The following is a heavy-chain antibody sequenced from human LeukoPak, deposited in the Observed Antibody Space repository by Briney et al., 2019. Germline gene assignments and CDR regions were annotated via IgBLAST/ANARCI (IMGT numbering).Heavy chain of an antibody. CDR1: GGSFSGYY. D-gene: IGHD3-3*01. V-gene: IGHV4-34*01. CDR3: ARRRRYYDFWSGPTSFYMDV. Sequence: SGTLSLTCAVYGGSFSGYYWSWIRQPPGKGREWIGEINHSGSTNYNPSLKSRVTISVDTSKNQFSLKLSSVTAADTAVYYCARRRRYYDFWSGPTSFYMDVWGKGTTVTVSS. CDR2: INHSGST. J-gene: IGHJ6*03.